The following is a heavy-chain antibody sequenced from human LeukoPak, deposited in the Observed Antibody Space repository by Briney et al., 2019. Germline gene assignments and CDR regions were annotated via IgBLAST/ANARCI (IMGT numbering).Heavy chain of an antibody. Sequence: ASVKVSCKASGYTFTSYVISWVRQAPGQGVEGMGWSSAYNGNTNYAQKPQGRGTLTTDTATSTVSMELRSFRAADTAVFYFGRRGNGYCSSTSCYTRSWFDPWGQGTLVTVSS. J-gene: IGHJ5*02. CDR3: GRRGNGYCSSTSCYTRSWFDP. D-gene: IGHD2-2*02. CDR2: SSAYNGNT. V-gene: IGHV1-18*01. CDR1: GYTFTSYV.